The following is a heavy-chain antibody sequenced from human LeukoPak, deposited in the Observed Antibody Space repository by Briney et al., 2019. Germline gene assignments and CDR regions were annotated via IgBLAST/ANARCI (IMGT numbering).Heavy chain of an antibody. Sequence: PGGSLRLSCAASGFTFSSYGMHWVRQAPGKGLEWVAVISYDGSNKYYADSVKGRFTISRDNSKNTLYLQMNSLRAEDTAVYYCARPPGYYHNFVDYWGQGTLVTVSS. CDR3: ARPPGYYHNFVDY. V-gene: IGHV3-30*03. J-gene: IGHJ4*02. D-gene: IGHD3-22*01. CDR1: GFTFSSYG. CDR2: ISYDGSNK.